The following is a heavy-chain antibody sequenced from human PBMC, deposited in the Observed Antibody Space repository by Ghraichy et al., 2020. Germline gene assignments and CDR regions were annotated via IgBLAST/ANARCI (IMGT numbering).Heavy chain of an antibody. CDR3: ASESGSYGFAAFDI. Sequence: GGSLRLSCAASGFTFSSYGMHWVRQAPGKGLEWVAFIRYDGSNKYYADSVKGRFTISRDNSKNTLYLQMNSLRAEDTAVYYCASESGSYGFAAFDIWGQGTMVTVSS. CDR2: IRYDGSNK. D-gene: IGHD1-26*01. V-gene: IGHV3-30*02. J-gene: IGHJ3*02. CDR1: GFTFSSYG.